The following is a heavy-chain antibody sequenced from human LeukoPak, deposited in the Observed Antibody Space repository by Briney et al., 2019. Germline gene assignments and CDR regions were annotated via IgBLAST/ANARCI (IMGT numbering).Heavy chain of an antibody. D-gene: IGHD2/OR15-2a*01. CDR3: ATVGSVGNCNSASCSFDY. J-gene: IGHJ4*02. CDR1: GFTFSSYA. V-gene: IGHV3-23*01. Sequence: GGSLRLSCAASGFTFSSYAMGWARQAPGKGLEWVSAISGSGSSTYYADSVKGRFTISRDNSKNTLYLQMNSLRGEDTAVYYCATVGSVGNCNSASCSFDYWGQGTLVTVPS. CDR2: ISGSGSST.